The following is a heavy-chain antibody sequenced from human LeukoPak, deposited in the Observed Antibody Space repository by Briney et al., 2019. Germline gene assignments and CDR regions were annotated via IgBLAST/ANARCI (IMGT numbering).Heavy chain of an antibody. J-gene: IGHJ4*02. Sequence: GGSLRLSCGASGFTFSSYAMSWVRQAAGKGLELVSAISGSGSSTYYADYVKGPFTISRDNSKITLYLQMNSLRAEDTAVYYCAKQQPFGELLDYWGQGTLVTVSS. CDR3: AKQQPFGELLDY. CDR1: GFTFSSYA. D-gene: IGHD3-10*01. V-gene: IGHV3-23*01. CDR2: ISGSGSST.